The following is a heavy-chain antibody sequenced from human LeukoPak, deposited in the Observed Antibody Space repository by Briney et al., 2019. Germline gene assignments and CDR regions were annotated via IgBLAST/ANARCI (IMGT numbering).Heavy chain of an antibody. V-gene: IGHV1-18*01. Sequence: ASVKVSCKASGYTFTSYGISWVRQAPGQGLEWMGWISAYNGNTNYAQKLQGRVTMTTDTSTSTAYMELRSLSSDDTAVYYCARDVHGDYGSGWFDPWGQGTLASVSS. CDR1: GYTFTSYG. CDR3: ARDVHGDYGSGWFDP. D-gene: IGHD4-17*01. J-gene: IGHJ5*02. CDR2: ISAYNGNT.